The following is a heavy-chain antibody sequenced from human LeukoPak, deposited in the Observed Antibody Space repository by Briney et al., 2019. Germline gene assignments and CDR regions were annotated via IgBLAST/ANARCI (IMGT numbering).Heavy chain of an antibody. CDR1: GGSFSGYY. J-gene: IGHJ4*02. V-gene: IGHV4-34*01. CDR3: VRSGETYRDFDY. D-gene: IGHD4-17*01. Sequence: SETLSLTCAVYGGSFSGYYWSWIRQPPGKGLEWIGEINHSGSTNYNPSLKSRVTISVDTSKNQFSLKLSSVTAADTAVYYCVRSGETYRDFDYWGQGTLVTVSS. CDR2: INHSGST.